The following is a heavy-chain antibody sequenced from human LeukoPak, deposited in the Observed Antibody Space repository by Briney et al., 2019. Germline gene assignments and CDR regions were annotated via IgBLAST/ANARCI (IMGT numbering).Heavy chain of an antibody. CDR2: IKQDGNEK. V-gene: IGHV3-7*01. Sequence: GGSLRLSCAAAGFTLGSYWMSWVRQAPGKGLEWVANIKQDGNEKYYVDSVKGRLTISRDNAKNSLYLQMNSLRAEDTAVYYCARDSTGAPLNSWGEGTLVTVSS. CDR3: ARDSTGAPLNS. CDR1: GFTLGSYW. J-gene: IGHJ5*02.